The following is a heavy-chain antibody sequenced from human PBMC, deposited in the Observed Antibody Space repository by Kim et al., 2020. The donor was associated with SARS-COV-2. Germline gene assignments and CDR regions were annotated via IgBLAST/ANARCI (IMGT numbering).Heavy chain of an antibody. J-gene: IGHJ6*02. CDR2: ISAYNGNT. V-gene: IGHV1-18*04. D-gene: IGHD6-13*01. CDR3: ARDHGKGVEIAAAGTLLYYYYGMDV. CDR1: GYTFTSYG. Sequence: ASVKVSCKASGYTFTSYGISWVRQAPGQGLEWMGWISAYNGNTNYAQKLQGRVTMTTDTSTSTAYMELRSLRSDDTAVYYCARDHGKGVEIAAAGTLLYYYYGMDVWGQGTTVTISS.